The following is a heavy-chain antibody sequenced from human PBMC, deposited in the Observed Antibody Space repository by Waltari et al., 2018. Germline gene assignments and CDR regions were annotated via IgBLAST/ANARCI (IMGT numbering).Heavy chain of an antibody. V-gene: IGHV3-15*01. CDR3: TTDKRGYYDSSGYYVWEDY. CDR1: GFTFSNAW. J-gene: IGHJ4*02. Sequence: EVQLVESGGGLVKPGGSLRLSCAASGFTFSNAWMSWVRQAPGKGREWVGRIKSTTYGGTTDSAAPVKGRFTISRDDSKNTLYLQMNSLKTEDTAVYYCTTDKRGYYDSSGYYVWEDYWGKGTLVTVSS. D-gene: IGHD3-22*01. CDR2: IKSTTYGGTT.